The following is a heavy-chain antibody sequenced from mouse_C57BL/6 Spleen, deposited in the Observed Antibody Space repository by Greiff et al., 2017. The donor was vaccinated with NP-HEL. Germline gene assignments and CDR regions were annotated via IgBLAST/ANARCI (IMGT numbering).Heavy chain of an antibody. V-gene: IGHV1-80*01. D-gene: IGHD1-1*01. J-gene: IGHJ1*03. Sequence: VQLQQSGAELVKPGASVKISCKASGYAFSSYWMNWVKQRPGKGLEWIGQIYPGDGDTNYNGKFKGKATLTADKSSSTAYMQLSSLTSEDSAVYFCARSRDYYGSSPYCYFDVWGTGTTVTVSS. CDR2: IYPGDGDT. CDR3: ARSRDYYGSSPYCYFDV. CDR1: GYAFSSYW.